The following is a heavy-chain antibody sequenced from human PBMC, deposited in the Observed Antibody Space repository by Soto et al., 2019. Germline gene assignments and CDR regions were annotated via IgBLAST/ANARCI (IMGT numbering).Heavy chain of an antibody. D-gene: IGHD3-10*01. CDR2: IYYSGST. CDR3: ASRSGSGSSYYFDY. CDR1: GGSISSYY. J-gene: IGHJ4*02. V-gene: IGHV4-59*01. Sequence: SETLSLTCTVSGGSISSYYWSWIRQPPGKGLEWIGYIYYSGSTNYNPSLKSRVTISVDTSKNQFSLKLSSVTAADTAVYYCASRSGSGSSYYFDYWGQGTLVTVLL.